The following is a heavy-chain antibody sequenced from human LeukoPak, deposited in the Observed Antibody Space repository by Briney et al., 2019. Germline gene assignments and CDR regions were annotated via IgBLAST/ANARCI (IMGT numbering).Heavy chain of an antibody. J-gene: IGHJ4*02. CDR1: GVSISNYY. CDR2: IYYSGST. V-gene: IGHV4-59*01. CDR3: ARMDQRYSSSDAHFDY. Sequence: SETLSLTCTVSGVSISNYYWSWVRQPPGKGLEWIGYIYYSGSTNYNPSLKSRVTISVDTSKNQFSLKLSSVTAADTAVYYCARMDQRYSSSDAHFDYWGQGTLVTVSS. D-gene: IGHD6-6*01.